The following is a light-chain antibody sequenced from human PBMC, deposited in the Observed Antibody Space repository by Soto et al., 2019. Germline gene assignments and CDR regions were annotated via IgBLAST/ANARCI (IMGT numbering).Light chain of an antibody. J-gene: IGLJ3*02. CDR3: YCATDNKNGV. V-gene: IGLV3-27*01. CDR2: KDS. CDR1: VVAKKY. Sequence: SYELTQPSSVSVSPGQTASITCSGDVVAKKYARWFQQKAGQAPVLVIYKDSERPSGIPERFSGTSSGTTVTLTISGAQVEDEADYFCYCATDNKNGVFGGGTKLTVL.